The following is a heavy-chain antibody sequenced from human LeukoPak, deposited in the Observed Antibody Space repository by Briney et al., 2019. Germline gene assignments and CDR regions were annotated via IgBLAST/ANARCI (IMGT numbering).Heavy chain of an antibody. CDR2: IFGSGGST. CDR1: GFTFSTYA. D-gene: IGHD6-19*01. J-gene: IGHJ4*02. V-gene: IGHV3-23*01. Sequence: PGGPLRLSCAASGFTFSTYAMYWVRQAPGRGLEGVSGIFGSGGSTHYADSVKGRFPISREIPKNTVSVHMKRLRHEDTAVLYWATTTTGYSSGRYPGWPVDYWGQGTLVTVSS. CDR3: ATTTTGYSSGRYPGWPVDY.